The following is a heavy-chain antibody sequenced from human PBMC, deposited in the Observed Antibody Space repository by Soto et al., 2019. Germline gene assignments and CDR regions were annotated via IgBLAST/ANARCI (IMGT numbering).Heavy chain of an antibody. CDR3: AKIGSVPAAPYYYYGMDV. V-gene: IGHV3-30*18. CDR1: GFTFSSYG. Sequence: QVQLVESGGGVVQPGRSLRLSCAASGFTFSSYGMHWVRQAPGKGLEWVAVISYDGSNKYYADSVKGRFTISRDNSKNTLYLQMNSLRAEDTAVYYCAKIGSVPAAPYYYYGMDVWGQGTTVTVSS. J-gene: IGHJ6*02. CDR2: ISYDGSNK. D-gene: IGHD2-2*01.